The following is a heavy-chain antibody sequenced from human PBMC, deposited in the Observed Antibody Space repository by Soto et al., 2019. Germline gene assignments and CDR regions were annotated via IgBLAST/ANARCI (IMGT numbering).Heavy chain of an antibody. CDR1: GFTFSSYG. D-gene: IGHD3-22*01. CDR3: ARDGGSGYYSILHLFDY. V-gene: IGHV3-33*01. Sequence: PGGSLRLSCAASGFTFSSYGMHWVRQAPGKGLEWVAVIWYDGSNKYYADSVKGRFTISRDNSKNTLYLQMNSLRAEDTAVYYCARDGGSGYYSILHLFDYWGQGTLVTVSS. J-gene: IGHJ4*02. CDR2: IWYDGSNK.